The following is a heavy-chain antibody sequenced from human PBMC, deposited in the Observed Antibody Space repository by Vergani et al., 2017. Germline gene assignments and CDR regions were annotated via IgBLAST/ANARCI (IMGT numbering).Heavy chain of an antibody. CDR2: TWYDGNNK. D-gene: IGHD2-21*02. CDR3: AKYLRDSTDGLPDS. CDR1: GFTFNQYG. V-gene: IGHV3-33*06. J-gene: IGHJ4*02. Sequence: QVQLVESGGGVVQPGRSLRLSCAASGFTFNQYGMHWVRQAPGNGLEWVAVTWYDGNNKQYADSVKGRFTISRDNSKSTMYLQMNSLRDEDTGVYYCAKYLRDSTDGLPDSWGPGTLVIVSS.